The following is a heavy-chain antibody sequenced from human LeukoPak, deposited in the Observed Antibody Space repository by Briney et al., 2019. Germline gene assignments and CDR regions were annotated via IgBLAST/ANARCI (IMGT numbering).Heavy chain of an antibody. V-gene: IGHV1-8*01. CDR1: GYTFTSYD. D-gene: IGHD4-17*01. Sequence: VSVKVSCKASGYTFTSYDINWVRQATGQGLEWMGWMNPNSGNTGYAQKFQGRVTMTRNTSISTAYMELSSLRSEDTAVYYCARATVTSYYYGMDVWGQGTTVTVSS. CDR2: MNPNSGNT. J-gene: IGHJ6*02. CDR3: ARATVTSYYYGMDV.